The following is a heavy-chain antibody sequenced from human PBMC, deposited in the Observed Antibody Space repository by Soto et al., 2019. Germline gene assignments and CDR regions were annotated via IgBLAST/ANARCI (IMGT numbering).Heavy chain of an antibody. Sequence: QVQLVESGGGVVQPGRSLRLSCAASGFTFSNYAMHWVRQAPGKGLEWVAVISYDGSNKYYADSVKGRFTISRDNSKNTLDLQMNSLRAEDTAVYYCAKDLYTPGCPDYWGQGTLVTVSS. J-gene: IGHJ4*02. CDR1: GFTFSNYA. V-gene: IGHV3-30*18. CDR3: AKDLYTPGCPDY. CDR2: ISYDGSNK. D-gene: IGHD6-19*01.